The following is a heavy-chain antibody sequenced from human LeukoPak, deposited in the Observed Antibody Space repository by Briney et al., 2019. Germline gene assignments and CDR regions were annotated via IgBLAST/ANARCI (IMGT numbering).Heavy chain of an antibody. V-gene: IGHV3-23*01. D-gene: IGHD3-3*01. Sequence: GGSLRLSCAASGHSFSTYAMSWVRQAPGKGLEWVSGISGSGGSTYYADSVKGRFTTSRDNSKNTLYLQMNSLRAEDTAVYYCAKLYYDFWSGYWYWGQGTLVTVSS. CDR3: AKLYYDFWSGYWY. CDR1: GHSFSTYA. CDR2: ISGSGGST. J-gene: IGHJ4*02.